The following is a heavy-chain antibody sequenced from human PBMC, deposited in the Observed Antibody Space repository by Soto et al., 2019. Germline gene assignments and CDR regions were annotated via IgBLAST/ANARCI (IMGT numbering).Heavy chain of an antibody. CDR1: GGTFSSCA. CDR3: ARARNWNDEGYFDY. J-gene: IGHJ4*02. CDR2: IIPIFGTA. V-gene: IGHV1-69*13. D-gene: IGHD1-20*01. Sequence: GASVKVSCKASGGTFSSCAISCVRQAPGQGLEWMGGIIPIFGTANYAQKFQGRVTITADESTSTAYMELSSLRSEDTAVYYCARARNWNDEGYFDYWGQGTLVTVSS.